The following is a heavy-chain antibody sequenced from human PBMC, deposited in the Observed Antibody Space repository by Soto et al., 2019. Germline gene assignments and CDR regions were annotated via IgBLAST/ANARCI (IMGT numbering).Heavy chain of an antibody. CDR1: GGTFSNYA. CDR3: AKDGGADGYFGNWLDP. CDR2: IIPIVGTT. Sequence: QLQLVQSGAEVKKPGSSVKVSCKASGGTFSNYAITWVRQAPGQGLEWLARIIPIVGTTNVAQKFQGRVTIPADESPTTAYMELRGLRSDDTAVYYCAKDGGADGYFGNWLDPWGQGTLVTVSS. D-gene: IGHD5-12*01. V-gene: IGHV1-69*11. J-gene: IGHJ5*02.